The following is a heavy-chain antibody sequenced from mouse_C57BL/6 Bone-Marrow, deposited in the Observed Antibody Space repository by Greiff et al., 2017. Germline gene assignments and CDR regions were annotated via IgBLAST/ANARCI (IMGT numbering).Heavy chain of an antibody. CDR3: AIEGSSSCYAMDY. CDR2: IHPSDSDT. CDR1: GYTFTSYW. J-gene: IGHJ4*01. V-gene: IGHV1-74*01. Sequence: VQLQQPGAELVKPGASVKVSCKASGYTFTSYWMHWVKQRPGQGLEWIGRIHPSDSDTNYNQKFKGKATVTVDKSSSTAYMQLSSLTSEDSAVYYCAIEGSSSCYAMDYWGQGTSVTVSS. D-gene: IGHD1-1*01.